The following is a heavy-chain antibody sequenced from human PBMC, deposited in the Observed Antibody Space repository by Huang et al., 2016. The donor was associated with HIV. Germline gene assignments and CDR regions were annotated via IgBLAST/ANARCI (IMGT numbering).Heavy chain of an antibody. CDR1: GGSISSTNYY. Sequence: QLQLQESGPGLVKPSETLFLTCTVSGGSISSTNYYWGWIRQPPGKGLEWIGSIYYSGGAHYNPPRKVRLTLSPAKSNNRLSLKLTSVTAADTAVYYCAHPRLSGTYDPWGQGTLVIVTS. CDR2: IYYSGGA. CDR3: AHPRLSGTYDP. J-gene: IGHJ5*02. D-gene: IGHD1-26*01. V-gene: IGHV4-39*01.